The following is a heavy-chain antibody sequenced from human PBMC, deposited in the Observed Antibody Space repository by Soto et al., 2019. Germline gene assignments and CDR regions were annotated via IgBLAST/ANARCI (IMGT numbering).Heavy chain of an antibody. V-gene: IGHV4-30-2*01. CDR1: GGSISSGGYS. J-gene: IGHJ4*02. D-gene: IGHD3-10*01. Sequence: QLQLQESGSGLVKPSQTLSLTCAVSGGSISSGGYSWSWIRQPPGKGLEWIGYIYHSGSTYYNPSLKGRVTISVDRSKNQFTLKLSSVTAADTAVYYCASSSDGGAFDYWGQGTLVTVSS. CDR3: ASSSDGGAFDY. CDR2: IYHSGST.